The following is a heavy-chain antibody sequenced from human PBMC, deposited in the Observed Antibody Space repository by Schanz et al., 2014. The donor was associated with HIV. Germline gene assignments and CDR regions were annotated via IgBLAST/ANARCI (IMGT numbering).Heavy chain of an antibody. CDR2: INPNSGGT. CDR1: GDTFTGDF. CDR3: ASSRPMGLEIDF. J-gene: IGHJ4*02. D-gene: IGHD1-1*01. V-gene: IGHV1-2*02. Sequence: QVQLVQSGAEVKKPGASVKVSCKASGDTFTGDFMHWVRQAPGQGLEWMGWINPNSGGTNYAQKFQGRVTMTRDTSISTAYMELSSLKSEDTAMYYCASSRPMGLEIDFWGQGTLVTVSS.